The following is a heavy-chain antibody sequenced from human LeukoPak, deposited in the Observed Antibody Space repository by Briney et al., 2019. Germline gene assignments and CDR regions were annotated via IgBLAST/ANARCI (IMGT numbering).Heavy chain of an antibody. D-gene: IGHD5-18*01. V-gene: IGHV5-51*01. CDR3: ASASSGYSYGTYYMDV. Sequence: GESLKISCKGSGYSFTSYWIGWVRQMPGKGLEWMGIIYPGDSDTRYSPSFQGQVTISADKSISTAYLQRSSLKASDTAMYYCASASSGYSYGTYYMDVWGKGTTVTVSS. CDR1: GYSFTSYW. CDR2: IYPGDSDT. J-gene: IGHJ6*03.